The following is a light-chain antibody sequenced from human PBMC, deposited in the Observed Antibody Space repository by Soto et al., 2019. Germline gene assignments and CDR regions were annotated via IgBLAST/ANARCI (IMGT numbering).Light chain of an antibody. V-gene: IGKV1-5*01. Sequence: DMQMTQSPSTLSASVGDRVTISCRASQSISRSLAWYQQKPGQAPKFLIYDASTLESGVPSRFSGSGSGTDFTFTISSLQPEDIATYYCQQYDNLPQTFGQGTKVDI. CDR2: DAS. CDR1: QSISRS. CDR3: QQYDNLPQT. J-gene: IGKJ1*01.